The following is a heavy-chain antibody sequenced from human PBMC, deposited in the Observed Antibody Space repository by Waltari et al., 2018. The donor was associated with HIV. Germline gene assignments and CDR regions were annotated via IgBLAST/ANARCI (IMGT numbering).Heavy chain of an antibody. J-gene: IGHJ4*02. CDR1: GINFIADA. CDR3: AGGSAWLVNVLEI. D-gene: IGHD5-12*01. V-gene: IGHV1-3*01. Sequence: QVQLVQSGAEVKKPGDSVTDSCRASGINFIADAVHWVRQAPGQGLEWLGSINVGTIFSRYSQMFQGRLTFTRDTSETTIFMELRSLKSEDTAVYFCAGGSAWLVNVLEIWGQGTLVTVSS. CDR2: INVGTIFS.